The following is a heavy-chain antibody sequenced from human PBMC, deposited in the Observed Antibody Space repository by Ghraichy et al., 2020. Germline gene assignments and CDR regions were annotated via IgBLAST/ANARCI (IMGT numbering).Heavy chain of an antibody. J-gene: IGHJ4*02. CDR1: GFTFSNYW. Sequence: GGSLRLSCAASGFTFSNYWMHWVRQAPGKGLVWVSRINTDGSGTIYADSVKGRFTISRDNAKNTLYLQMNSLRADDTAVYYCARDPQVSRRGDYVDYWGQGTLVTVSS. V-gene: IGHV3-74*01. CDR3: ARDPQVSRRGDYVDY. D-gene: IGHD3-10*01. CDR2: INTDGSGT.